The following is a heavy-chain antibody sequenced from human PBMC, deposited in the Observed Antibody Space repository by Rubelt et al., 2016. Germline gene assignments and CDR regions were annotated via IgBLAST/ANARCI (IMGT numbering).Heavy chain of an antibody. V-gene: IGHV4-38-2*02. CDR3: ARDHSSGWYLEGFFDY. CDR1: GYSISSGYY. Sequence: QVQLQESGPGLVKPSETLSLTCTVSGYSISSGYYWGWIRQPPGKGLEWIGSIYHSGSTYYNPSLKSRVTIPVDTSKNQFSLKLSSVTAADTAVYYCARDHSSGWYLEGFFDYWGQGTLVTVSS. CDR2: IYHSGST. J-gene: IGHJ4*02. D-gene: IGHD6-19*01.